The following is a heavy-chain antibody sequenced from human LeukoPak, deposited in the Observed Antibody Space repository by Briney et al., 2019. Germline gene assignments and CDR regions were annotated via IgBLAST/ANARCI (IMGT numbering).Heavy chain of an antibody. D-gene: IGHD1-26*01. J-gene: IGHJ4*02. Sequence: PSETLSLTCTVSGDSIINYYWNWIRQPPGKGLEWIGYISDSGSTNYNPSLMSRVTISVDTSKNQFSLKLSSVTAADTAVYYCARSDRVGAKGGYFDYWGQGTLVTVSS. V-gene: IGHV4-59*08. CDR1: GDSIINYY. CDR3: ARSDRVGAKGGYFDY. CDR2: ISDSGST.